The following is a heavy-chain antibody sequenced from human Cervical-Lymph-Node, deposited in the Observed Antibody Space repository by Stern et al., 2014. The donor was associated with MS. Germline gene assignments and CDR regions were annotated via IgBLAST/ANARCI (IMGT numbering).Heavy chain of an antibody. CDR2: IYPGDSET. D-gene: IGHD1-1*01. CDR1: GYRFTNNW. V-gene: IGHV5-51*03. J-gene: IGHJ4*02. Sequence: VQLVQSGAEVRKPGESLRISCEVSGYRFTNNWIGWVRQVPGKGLEWIGIIYPGDSETRYSPSFQGQVTILVDKSNSITYLQWSSLKASDTAIYYCARRGHGYMGIDYWGQGTLVTVSS. CDR3: ARRGHGYMGIDY.